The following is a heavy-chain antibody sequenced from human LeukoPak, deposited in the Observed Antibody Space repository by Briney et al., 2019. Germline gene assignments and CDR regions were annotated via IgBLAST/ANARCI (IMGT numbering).Heavy chain of an antibody. D-gene: IGHD6-19*01. CDR2: INHSGST. J-gene: IGHJ4*02. V-gene: IGHV4-34*01. CDR3: ARFRPQWLVRGGFDY. CDR1: GGSFSGYY. Sequence: PSETLSLTCAVYGGSFSGYYWSWIRQPPGKGLEWIGEINHSGSTNYNPSLKSRVTISVDTSKNQFSLKLSSVTAADTAVYYCARFRPQWLVRGGFDYWGQGTLVTVSS.